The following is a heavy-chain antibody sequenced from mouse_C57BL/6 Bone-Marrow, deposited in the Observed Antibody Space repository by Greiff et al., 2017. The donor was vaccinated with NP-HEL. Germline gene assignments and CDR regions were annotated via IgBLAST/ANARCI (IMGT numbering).Heavy chain of an antibody. CDR1: GFTFSSYG. CDR2: ISSGGSYT. J-gene: IGHJ2*01. CDR3: ASASGGGFDY. D-gene: IGHD6-1*01. V-gene: IGHV5-6*01. Sequence: EVMLVESGGDLVKPGGSLKLSCAASGFTFSSYGMSWVRQTPDKRLEWVATISSGGSYTYYPDSVKGRFTISRDNAKNTLYLQMSSLKSEDTAMYYCASASGGGFDYWGQGTTLTVSS.